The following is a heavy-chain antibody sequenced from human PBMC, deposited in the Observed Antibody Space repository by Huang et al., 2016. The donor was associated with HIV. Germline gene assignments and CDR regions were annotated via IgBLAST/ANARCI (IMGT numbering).Heavy chain of an antibody. Sequence: QVRLDQWGAGLLKPSETLTLTCAVYGDSLSGFFWSWFRQSPGRGLEGIGEINQRGRTNYKPSLKSRVTIAIDTSKKQFSLKLKSVTADDTSTYYCARGRGTSWSFFDTWGQGSFVTVSS. V-gene: IGHV4-34*01. CDR3: ARGRGTSWSFFDT. J-gene: IGHJ5*02. CDR2: INQRGRT. CDR1: GDSLSGFF. D-gene: IGHD2-2*01.